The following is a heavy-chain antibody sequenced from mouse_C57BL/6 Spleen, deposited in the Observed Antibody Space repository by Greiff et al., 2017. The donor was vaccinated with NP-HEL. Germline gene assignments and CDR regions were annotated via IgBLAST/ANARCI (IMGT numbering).Heavy chain of an antibody. D-gene: IGHD2-10*01. Sequence: QVQLQQSGAELVKPGASVKMSCKASGYTFTSYWITWVTQRPGQGLEWIGDIYPGSGSTNYNEKFKSKATLTVDTSSSTAYMQLSSLTSEDSSVSYCARESYYGKSDYWGQGTTLTVSS. J-gene: IGHJ2*01. CDR2: IYPGSGST. V-gene: IGHV1-55*01. CDR3: ARESYYGKSDY. CDR1: GYTFTSYW.